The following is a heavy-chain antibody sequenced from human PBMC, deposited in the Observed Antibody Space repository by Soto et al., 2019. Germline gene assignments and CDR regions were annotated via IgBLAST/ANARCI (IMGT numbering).Heavy chain of an antibody. V-gene: IGHV3-23*01. CDR2: ISGSGGST. Sequence: GESLKISCAASGFTFSSYAMSWVRQAPGKGLEWVSAISGSGGSTYYADSVKGRFTISRDNSKNTLYLQMNSLRAEDTAVYYCAKALKWLRHYYYGMDVWGQGTTVTVSS. CDR3: AKALKWLRHYYYGMDV. D-gene: IGHD5-12*01. J-gene: IGHJ6*02. CDR1: GFTFSSYA.